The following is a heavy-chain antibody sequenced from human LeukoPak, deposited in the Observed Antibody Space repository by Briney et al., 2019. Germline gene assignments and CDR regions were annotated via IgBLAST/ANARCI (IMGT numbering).Heavy chain of an antibody. CDR2: IYYSGST. Sequence: SETLSLACTVSGGSISSGGYYWSWIRQHPGKGLEWIGYIYYSGSTYYNPSLKSRVTISVDTSKNQFSLKLSSVTAADTAVYYCARVLVYDRLSPDYWGQGTLVTVSS. V-gene: IGHV4-31*03. CDR3: ARVLVYDRLSPDY. D-gene: IGHD3-22*01. J-gene: IGHJ4*02. CDR1: GGSISSGGYY.